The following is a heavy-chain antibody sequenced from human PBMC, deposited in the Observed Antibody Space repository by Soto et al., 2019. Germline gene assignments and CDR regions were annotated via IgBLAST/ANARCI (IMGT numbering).Heavy chain of an antibody. V-gene: IGHV3-23*01. CDR2: IGVSDTKT. J-gene: IGHJ3*02. CDR1: GFAFSSYA. CDR3: ARDRRGDYVYDALDM. Sequence: PGGSLRLSCTASGFAFSSYALTWVRQAPGKGLEWVSVIGVSDTKTYYADSVKGRFTISRDNPRNALYLQMDGLRAEDTAVYYCARDRRGDYVYDALDMCGQGTVVTVSS. D-gene: IGHD4-17*01.